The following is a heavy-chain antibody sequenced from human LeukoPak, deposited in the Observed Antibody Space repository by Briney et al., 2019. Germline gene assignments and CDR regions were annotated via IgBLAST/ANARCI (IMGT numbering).Heavy chain of an antibody. CDR1: GFTFDNYA. CDR3: ARGGGLDV. CDR2: INHNGNVN. V-gene: IGHV3-7*03. J-gene: IGHJ6*02. D-gene: IGHD3-16*01. Sequence: GGSLRLPCAASGFTFDNYAMHWARQAPGKGLEWVASINHNGNVNYYVDSVKGRFTISRDNAKNSLYLQMSNLRAEDTAVYFCARGGGLDVWGQGATVTVSS.